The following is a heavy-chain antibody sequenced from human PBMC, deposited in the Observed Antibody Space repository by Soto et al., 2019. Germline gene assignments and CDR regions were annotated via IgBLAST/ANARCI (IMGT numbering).Heavy chain of an antibody. CDR1: GGSVSSGSYY. J-gene: IGHJ5*02. D-gene: IGHD1-1*01. CDR2: IYYSGST. CDR3: ARDWPQGTRNNWFDP. V-gene: IGHV4-61*01. Sequence: PSETLSLTCTVSGGSVSSGSYYWSLIRQPPGKELEWIGYIYYSGSTNYNPSLKSRVTISVDTSKNQFSLKLSSVTAADAAVYYCARDWPQGTRNNWFDPWGQGTLVTVSS.